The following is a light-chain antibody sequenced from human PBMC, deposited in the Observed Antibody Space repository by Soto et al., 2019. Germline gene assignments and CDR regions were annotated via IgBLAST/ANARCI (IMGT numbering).Light chain of an antibody. J-gene: IGKJ2*01. CDR1: QRVSSSY. CDR2: GAS. V-gene: IGKV3-20*01. CDR3: PQYGTSPVT. Sequence: NVLTQSPGTLSLSPGERATLSCRASQRVSSSYVAWYQQAPGQAPRLLIYGASSRATGVPDRFSGSGSGTDFSLSISRLEPEDFAVYYCPQYGTSPVTCGQGTKLEIK.